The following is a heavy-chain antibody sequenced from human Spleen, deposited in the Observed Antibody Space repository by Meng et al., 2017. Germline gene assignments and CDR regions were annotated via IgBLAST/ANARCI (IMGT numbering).Heavy chain of an antibody. J-gene: IGHJ4*02. CDR3: ARGPTTMAHDFDY. CDR2: INHSGST. V-gene: IGHV4-4*02. Sequence: VASQEAGTGRVSVSVTLSLTCAVSGYSISRGHWWSWVRQSPGKGLQWNGEINHSGSTNYNPSLESRATISVDTSQNNLSLKLSSVTAADSAVYYCARGPTTMAHDFDYWGQGTLVTVSS. CDR1: GYSISRGHW. D-gene: IGHD4-11*01.